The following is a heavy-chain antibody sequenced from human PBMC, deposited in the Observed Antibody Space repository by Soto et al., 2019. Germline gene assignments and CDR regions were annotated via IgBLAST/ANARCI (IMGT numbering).Heavy chain of an antibody. CDR1: GASISSTSSGDW. J-gene: IGHJ4*02. D-gene: IGHD1-26*01. V-gene: IGHV4-4*02. CDR2: IHHSGST. Sequence: QVQLQESGPGLVKPSGTLSLTCTVSGASISSTSSGDWWSWVRQPPGKGLEWIGEIHHSGSTNHNPSLKSRVTPEVDQSKNQFPLRLSPVTAADTAVYYCAKMVGPTLVDYWGQGTLVTVSS. CDR3: AKMVGPTLVDY.